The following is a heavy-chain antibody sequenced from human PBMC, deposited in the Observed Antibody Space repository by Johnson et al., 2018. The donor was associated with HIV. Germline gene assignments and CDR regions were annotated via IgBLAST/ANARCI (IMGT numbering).Heavy chain of an antibody. J-gene: IGHJ3*02. CDR2: ISYDGSNK. Sequence: QVQLVESGGGVVQPGRSLRLSCAASGFTFSSYGMHWVRQAPGKGLEWVAVISYDGSNKYYADSVKGRFTISRDNSKNTLYLQMNSLRAGDTAVYYCARALARLDAFDIWGQGTMVTVSS. V-gene: IGHV3-30*03. CDR1: GFTFSSYG. CDR3: ARALARLDAFDI.